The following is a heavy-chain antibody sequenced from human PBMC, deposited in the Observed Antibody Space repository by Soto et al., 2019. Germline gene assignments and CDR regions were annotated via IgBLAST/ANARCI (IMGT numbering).Heavy chain of an antibody. D-gene: IGHD6-13*01. Sequence: VKVSCKASGGTFSSYAISWVRQAPGQGLEWMGGIIPIFGTANYAQKFQGRVTITADKSTSTAYMELSSLRSEDTAVYYCAREARSSSWYDYYGMDVWGQGTTVTVSS. V-gene: IGHV1-69*06. CDR2: IIPIFGTA. J-gene: IGHJ6*02. CDR3: AREARSSSWYDYYGMDV. CDR1: GGTFSSYA.